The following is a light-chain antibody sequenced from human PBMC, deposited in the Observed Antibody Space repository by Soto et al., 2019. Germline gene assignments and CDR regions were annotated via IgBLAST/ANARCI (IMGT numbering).Light chain of an antibody. CDR1: NSDVGGYDY. CDR2: DVS. J-gene: IGLJ2*01. Sequence: QSALTQPASVSGSPGQSITISCTGTNSDVGGYDYVSWYQHHPGKAPKLMIYDVSNRPSGVSNRFSGSKSGNTASLTISGLQAADEADYYCSSYTSSSSVVFGGGTKLTVL. V-gene: IGLV2-14*03. CDR3: SSYTSSSSVV.